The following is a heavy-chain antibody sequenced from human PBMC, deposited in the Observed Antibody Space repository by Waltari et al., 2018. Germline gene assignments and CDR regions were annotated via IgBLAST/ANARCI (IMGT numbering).Heavy chain of an antibody. J-gene: IGHJ4*02. CDR2: ISDDGSDK. Sequence: VRLVESGGGVVQPGSSSSPSSPPPGFTFINVCMFWVRQPPRRGLVWLAVISDDGSDKYYADSVKGRFTISKDNSKNTLYLQMNTLRPEDTAVYYCAKRGYNYQADYWGQGTQVTVSS. V-gene: IGHV3-30*18. CDR3: AKRGYNYQADY. D-gene: IGHD5-18*01. CDR1: GFTFINVC.